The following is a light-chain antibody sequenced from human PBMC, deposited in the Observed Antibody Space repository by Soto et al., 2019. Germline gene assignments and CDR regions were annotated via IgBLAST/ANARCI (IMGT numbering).Light chain of an antibody. Sequence: QSALTQPASVSGSPRQSSTISCTGTSSDVGSYNLVSWYQQHPGKAPKLIIYEGTKRPSGVSDRFSGSKSGNTASLTISGLQAEDEADYYCCSYAGAYVVFGGGTKLTVL. CDR1: SSDVGSYNL. CDR2: EGT. J-gene: IGLJ2*01. V-gene: IGLV2-23*01. CDR3: CSYAGAYVV.